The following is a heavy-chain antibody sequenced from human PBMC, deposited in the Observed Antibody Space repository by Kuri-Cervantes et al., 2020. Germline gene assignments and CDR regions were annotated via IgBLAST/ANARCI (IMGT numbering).Heavy chain of an antibody. CDR3: ARAGSYRGVFDY. Sequence: GESLKISCAASEFTFSSYAMSWVRQAPGKGLEWVSAISGSGGSTYYADSVKGRFTISRDNSKNTLYLQMNSLKTEDTAVYYCARAGSYRGVFDYWGQGTLVTVSS. CDR1: EFTFSSYA. D-gene: IGHD1-26*01. J-gene: IGHJ4*02. CDR2: ISGSGGST. V-gene: IGHV3-23*01.